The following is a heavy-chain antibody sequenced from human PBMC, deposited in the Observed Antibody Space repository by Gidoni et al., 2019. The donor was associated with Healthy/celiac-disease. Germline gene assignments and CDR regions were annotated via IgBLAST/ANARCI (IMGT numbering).Heavy chain of an antibody. D-gene: IGHD6-13*01. CDR1: GGSISSYY. V-gene: IGHV4-59*01. CDR2: IYYSGST. CDR3: ARGGSSSPPFGY. Sequence: QVQLQESGPGLVKPSETLSLTCTVSGGSISSYYWSWIRQPPGKGLEWIGYIYYSGSTNYNPSRKSRVTISVDTSKNQFSLKLSSVTAADTAVYYCARGGSSSPPFGYWGQGTLVTVSS. J-gene: IGHJ4*02.